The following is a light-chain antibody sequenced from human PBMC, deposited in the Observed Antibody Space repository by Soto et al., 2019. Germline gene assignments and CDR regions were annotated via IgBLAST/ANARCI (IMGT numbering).Light chain of an antibody. V-gene: IGKV3-20*01. Sequence: ELVLTQSPGTLSLSPGERATLSCRASPSVSSSWLAWYQHKPGQAPRLLIYGAFIRATGIPDRFSGSGSGTDFTLTISRLEPEDSAVFYCQHYGSSPWTLGQGTKVEIK. J-gene: IGKJ1*01. CDR2: GAF. CDR1: PSVSSSW. CDR3: QHYGSSPWT.